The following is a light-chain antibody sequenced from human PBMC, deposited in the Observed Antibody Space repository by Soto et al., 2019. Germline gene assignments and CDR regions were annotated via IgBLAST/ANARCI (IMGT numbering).Light chain of an antibody. CDR2: GAS. CDR1: QSVGSN. J-gene: IGKJ2*01. CDR3: QQYNNWPYT. V-gene: IGKV3-15*01. Sequence: EIVMTQSPATLSVSPGERASLSCRASQSVGSNLAWYQQTAGQAPRLLIYGASTRATGIPARFSGSGSGTNFTLSISSLQSEDFAVYSCQQYNNWPYTFGPGTKLEIK.